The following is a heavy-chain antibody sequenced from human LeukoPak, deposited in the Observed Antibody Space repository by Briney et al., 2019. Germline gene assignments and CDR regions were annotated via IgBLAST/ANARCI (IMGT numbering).Heavy chain of an antibody. J-gene: IGHJ4*02. D-gene: IGHD2-21*01. CDR3: ARDSYCGGDCYSGRNFDY. CDR1: GYTFTSYG. Sequence: ASVKVSCKVSGYTFTSYGISWVRQAPGQGVEWMGWISAYNGNTNYAQKLQGRVTMTTDTTTSTAYMELRSLRSDDTAVYYCARDSYCGGDCYSGRNFDYWGQGTLVTVSS. V-gene: IGHV1-18*01. CDR2: ISAYNGNT.